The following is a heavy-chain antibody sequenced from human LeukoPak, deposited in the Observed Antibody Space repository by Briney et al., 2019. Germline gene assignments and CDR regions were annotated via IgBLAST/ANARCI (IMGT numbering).Heavy chain of an antibody. J-gene: IGHJ5*02. D-gene: IGHD2-2*01. CDR1: GGSISSYY. V-gene: IGHV4-59*01. CDR2: IYYSGST. Sequence: SETLSLTCTVSGGSISSYYWRWIRQPPGKGREWIGYIYYSGSTNYNPSLKSRVPISVNTSKNQFSLKLSLVTTGVTAVYYCASIGQLLTGAWFDPWGQGTLVTVSS. CDR3: ASIGQLLTGAWFDP.